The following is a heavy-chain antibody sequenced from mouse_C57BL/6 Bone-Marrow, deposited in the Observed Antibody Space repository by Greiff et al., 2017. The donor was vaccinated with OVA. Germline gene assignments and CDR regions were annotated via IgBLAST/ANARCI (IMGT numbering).Heavy chain of an antibody. J-gene: IGHJ2*01. Sequence: VQLQESGAELVRPGASVTLSCKASGYTFTDYEMHWVKQTPVHGLEWIGALYPETGGTDYNQKFKGKAILTSDKSSITTYMELRSLTSDDSAVDYATSSCRNYGAFDYWGQGTTLTVSS. CDR1: GYTFTDYE. CDR2: LYPETGGT. V-gene: IGHV1-15*01. D-gene: IGHD2-5*01. CDR3: TSSCRNYGAFDY.